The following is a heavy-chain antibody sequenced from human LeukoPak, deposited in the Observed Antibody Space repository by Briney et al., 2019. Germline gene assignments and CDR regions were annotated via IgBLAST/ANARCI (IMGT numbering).Heavy chain of an antibody. J-gene: IGHJ6*03. CDR1: GGSISSYY. Sequence: SETLSLTCTVSGGSISSYYWSWIRQPPGKGLEWIGYIYYSGSTNYNPSLKSRVTISVDTSKNQFSLKLSSVTAADTAVYYCARLSGESFPMDVWGKGTTVTVSS. CDR3: ARLSGESFPMDV. CDR2: IYYSGST. D-gene: IGHD3-10*01. V-gene: IGHV4-59*01.